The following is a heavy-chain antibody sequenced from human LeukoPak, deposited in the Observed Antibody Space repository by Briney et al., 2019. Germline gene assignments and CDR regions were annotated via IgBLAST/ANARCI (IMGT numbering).Heavy chain of an antibody. Sequence: GGSLRLSCAASGFTFDDYAMHWVRQAPGKGLEWVSLISGDGGSTYYADSVKGRFTISRDNSKNSLYLQMNSLRTEDTALYYCAKDIKQWLPSDWFDPWGQGTLVTVSS. J-gene: IGHJ5*02. CDR2: ISGDGGST. D-gene: IGHD6-19*01. CDR3: AKDIKQWLPSDWFDP. CDR1: GFTFDDYA. V-gene: IGHV3-43*02.